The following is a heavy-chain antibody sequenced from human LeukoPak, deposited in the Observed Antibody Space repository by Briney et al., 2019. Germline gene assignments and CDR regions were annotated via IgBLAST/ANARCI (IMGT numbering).Heavy chain of an antibody. Sequence: SETLSLTCTVSGGSISSSSYYWGWIRQPPGKGLEWIGSIYYSGSTYYNPSLKSRVTMSVDTSKNQFSLKLSSVTAADTAVYYCARSRIRGVGNSSSWRERFDPWGQGTLVTVSS. CDR2: IYYSGST. V-gene: IGHV4-39*07. D-gene: IGHD6-13*01. CDR1: GGSISSSSYY. J-gene: IGHJ5*02. CDR3: ARSRIRGVGNSSSWRERFDP.